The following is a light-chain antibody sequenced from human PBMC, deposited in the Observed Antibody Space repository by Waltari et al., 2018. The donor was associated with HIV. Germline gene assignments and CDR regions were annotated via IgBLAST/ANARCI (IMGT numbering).Light chain of an antibody. CDR3: SSYTSSSTQV. J-gene: IGLJ3*02. Sequence: QSALTQPAPVSGSPGQSITLPRTGTSSDVGGYNHVSWYQQHPGKAPKLMIYEVSNRPSGVSNRFSGSKSGNTASLTISGLQAEDEADYYCSSYTSSSTQVFGGGTKLTVL. CDR2: EVS. V-gene: IGLV2-14*01. CDR1: SSDVGGYNH.